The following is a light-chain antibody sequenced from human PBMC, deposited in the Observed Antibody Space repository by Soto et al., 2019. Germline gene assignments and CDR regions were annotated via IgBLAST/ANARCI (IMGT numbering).Light chain of an antibody. CDR1: SSDVGGYHY. V-gene: IGLV2-14*01. CDR2: GAT. J-gene: IGLJ1*01. CDR3: SSYTSGTTLYV. Sequence: QSVLTQPASVSGSPGQAITISCTGTSSDVGGYHYVSWYQHHPGKAPRLVIYGATNRPSGVSHRFSGSRSRNTASLTISGLQADDEADYYCSSYTSGTTLYVFGTGTKVTVL.